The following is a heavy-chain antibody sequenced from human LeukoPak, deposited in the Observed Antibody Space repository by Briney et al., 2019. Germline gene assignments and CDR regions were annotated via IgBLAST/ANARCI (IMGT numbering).Heavy chain of an antibody. Sequence: GGSLRLSCAASGFTFSSYGMHWVRQAPGKGLEWVAVKSYDGSNKYYADSVKGRFTISRDNSKNTLYLQMNSLRAEDTAVYYCAKDSLVVVTGAGDFWGQGTLVTVSS. V-gene: IGHV3-30*18. D-gene: IGHD2-2*01. CDR1: GFTFSSYG. J-gene: IGHJ4*02. CDR3: AKDSLVVVTGAGDF. CDR2: KSYDGSNK.